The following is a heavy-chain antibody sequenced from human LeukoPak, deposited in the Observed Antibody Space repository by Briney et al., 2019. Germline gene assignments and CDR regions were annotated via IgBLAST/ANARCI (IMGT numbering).Heavy chain of an antibody. D-gene: IGHD1-7*01. CDR3: ASQRYNWNYAFDY. Sequence: GGSLRLSCAASGFTFSSSSMNWVRQAPGKGLEWVSSISSGSSYIYYADPLKGRFTVSRDNAKNSLYLQMNSLRAEDTAVYYCASQRYNWNYAFDYWGQGILVTVSS. J-gene: IGHJ4*02. V-gene: IGHV3-21*01. CDR2: ISSGSSYI. CDR1: GFTFSSSS.